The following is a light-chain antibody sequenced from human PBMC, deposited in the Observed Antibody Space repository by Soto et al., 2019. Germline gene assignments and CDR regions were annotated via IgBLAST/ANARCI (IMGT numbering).Light chain of an antibody. CDR3: QIWDGTLQHVI. CDR2: DVY. J-gene: IGLJ2*01. CDR1: DIGSQS. Sequence: SYELTQSPSVSVAPGQTATISCSGHDIGSQSVHWYQQRAGQAPVLVIYDVYDRPSGIPERFSGSISATTATLTISRVEVGDEAGYYCQIWDGTLQHVIVGGGTKLTVL. V-gene: IGLV3-21*02.